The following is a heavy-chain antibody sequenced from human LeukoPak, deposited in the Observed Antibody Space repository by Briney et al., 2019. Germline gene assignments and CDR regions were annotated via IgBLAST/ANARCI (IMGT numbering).Heavy chain of an antibody. V-gene: IGHV3-7*03. Sequence: GGSLRLSCAASGFTFSRAWMSWVRQAPGKGLEWVANIKEDGSEDYYADSVKGRFAISRDNAKNSLYLQMNSLRAEDTALYYCAKSSSGYYRDRLDYWGQGTLVTVSS. CDR1: GFTFSRAW. CDR2: IKEDGSED. D-gene: IGHD3-22*01. CDR3: AKSSSGYYRDRLDY. J-gene: IGHJ4*02.